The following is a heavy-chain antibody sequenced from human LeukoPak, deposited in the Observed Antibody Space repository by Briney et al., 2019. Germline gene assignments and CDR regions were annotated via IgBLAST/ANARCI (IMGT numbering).Heavy chain of an antibody. J-gene: IGHJ4*02. CDR2: INQDGSVI. V-gene: IGHV3-7*01. CDR3: ATSSGAPGNM. Sequence: PGGSLRLSCAVSGVYWMSWVRQAPGKGLAWVANINQDGSVIYYVDSVKGRFTISRDNAKNSLYLQMNSLRAEDTGVYYCATSSGAPGNMWGQGTLVTVSS. D-gene: IGHD2-8*02. CDR1: GVYW.